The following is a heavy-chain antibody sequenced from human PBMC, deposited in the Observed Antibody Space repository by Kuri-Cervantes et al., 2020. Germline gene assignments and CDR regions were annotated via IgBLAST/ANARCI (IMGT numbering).Heavy chain of an antibody. Sequence: GESLKISCAASGFTFSSYAMHWVRQAPGKGLEWVAVISYDGSNKYYADSVKGRFTISRDNSKNTLYLRMNSLRAEDTAVYYCASHRVGFDYWGQGTLVTVSS. CDR2: ISYDGSNK. J-gene: IGHJ4*02. CDR1: GFTFSSYA. V-gene: IGHV3-30-3*01. D-gene: IGHD3-10*01. CDR3: ASHRVGFDY.